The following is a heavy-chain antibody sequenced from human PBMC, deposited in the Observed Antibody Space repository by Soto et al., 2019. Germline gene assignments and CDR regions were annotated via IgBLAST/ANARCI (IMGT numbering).Heavy chain of an antibody. D-gene: IGHD2-15*01. Sequence: QVQLVESGGGVVQPGRSLRLSCAASGFTFSSYGMHWVRQAPGKGLEWVAVISYDGSNKYYADSLKGRFTISRDNSKNTLYLQMNSLRAEDTAVYYCAKAFGGCSGGSCYSGTHYWGQGTLVTVSS. CDR1: GFTFSSYG. CDR3: AKAFGGCSGGSCYSGTHY. CDR2: ISYDGSNK. V-gene: IGHV3-30*18. J-gene: IGHJ4*02.